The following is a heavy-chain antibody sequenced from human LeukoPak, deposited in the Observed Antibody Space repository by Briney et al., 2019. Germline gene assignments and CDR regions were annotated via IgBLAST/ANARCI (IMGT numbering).Heavy chain of an antibody. CDR3: ARGYDSSGYYLRL. Sequence: SETLSLTCTVSGDSISSSSYYWGWIRQPPGKGLEWIGSIYYSGSTYYNPSLKSRVTISVDTSKNQFSLKLSSVTAADTAVYYCARGYDSSGYYLRLWGQGTLVTVSS. J-gene: IGHJ4*02. CDR1: GDSISSSSYY. D-gene: IGHD3-22*01. V-gene: IGHV4-39*07. CDR2: IYYSGST.